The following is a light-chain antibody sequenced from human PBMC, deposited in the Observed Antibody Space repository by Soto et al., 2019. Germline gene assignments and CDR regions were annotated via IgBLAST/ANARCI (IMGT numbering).Light chain of an antibody. V-gene: IGKV3-20*01. CDR1: QSFSSTF. Sequence: EIVLTQSPGTLSLTPGERATLSCRASQSFSSTFLAWYQQKPGQAPKVLIYGASTRATGIPDRFSGSGSGTDFTLTISRLEPEDFAMYYCQQYESSRTFGQGTKVEMK. CDR2: GAS. CDR3: QQYESSRT. J-gene: IGKJ1*01.